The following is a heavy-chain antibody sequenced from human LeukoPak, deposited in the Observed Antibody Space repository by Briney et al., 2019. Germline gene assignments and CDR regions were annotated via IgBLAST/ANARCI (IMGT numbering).Heavy chain of an antibody. J-gene: IGHJ4*02. CDR1: GFTFSSYA. Sequence: PGGSLRLSCAASGFTFSSYAMSWGRQGPGGGREWVSAISGSGGSTYYADSVKGRFTISRDNSKNTLYLQMNSLRAEDTAVYYCAKDHLIPGDYWGQGTLVTVSS. D-gene: IGHD2-21*01. CDR3: AKDHLIPGDY. CDR2: ISGSGGST. V-gene: IGHV3-23*01.